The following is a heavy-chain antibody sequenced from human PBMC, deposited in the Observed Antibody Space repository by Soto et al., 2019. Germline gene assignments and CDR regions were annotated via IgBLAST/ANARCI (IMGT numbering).Heavy chain of an antibody. V-gene: IGHV1-24*01. Sequence: AASVKVSCKVSGYTLTELSMHWVRQAPGKGLEWMGGFDPEDGETIYAQKFQGRVTMTEDTSTDTAYMELSSLRSEDTAVYYCATAGYYDSSGFTFDYWGQGTLVTVSS. CDR3: ATAGYYDSSGFTFDY. CDR1: GYTLTELS. CDR2: FDPEDGET. J-gene: IGHJ4*02. D-gene: IGHD3-22*01.